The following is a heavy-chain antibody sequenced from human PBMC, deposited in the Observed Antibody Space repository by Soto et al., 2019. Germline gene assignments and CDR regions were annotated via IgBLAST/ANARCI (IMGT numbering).Heavy chain of an antibody. CDR2: ISWDGGST. J-gene: IGHJ4*02. V-gene: IGHV3-43*01. D-gene: IGHD4-4*01. CDR3: ARDLGYSNGHPFDY. Sequence: GGSLRLSCAASGFTFDDYTMHWVRQAPGKGLEWVSLISWDGGSTYYADSVKGRFTISRDNSKNTLYLQMNNLRAEDTAVYYCARDLGYSNGHPFDYWGQGTLVTVSS. CDR1: GFTFDDYT.